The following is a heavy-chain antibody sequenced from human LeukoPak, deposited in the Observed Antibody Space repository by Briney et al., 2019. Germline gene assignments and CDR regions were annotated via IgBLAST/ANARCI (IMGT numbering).Heavy chain of an antibody. J-gene: IGHJ4*02. D-gene: IGHD3-3*01. CDR3: ARDFWSGYYTED. CDR1: GLIFSTYA. Sequence: GGSLRLSCEFSGLIFSTYAMNWVRQAPGKGLEWISYISGSSSGSTSIIHYADSVKGRFTTSRDNAKNSLHLQMDSLSAEDTAVYYCARDFWSGYYTEDWGQGALVIVSS. CDR2: ISGSSSGSTSII. V-gene: IGHV3-48*04.